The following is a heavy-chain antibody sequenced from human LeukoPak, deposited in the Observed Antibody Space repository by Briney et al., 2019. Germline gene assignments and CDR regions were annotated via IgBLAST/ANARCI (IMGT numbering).Heavy chain of an antibody. J-gene: IGHJ4*02. CDR2: MSYSGTP. CDR1: GGSISSGGHY. CDR3: ASLRDGYNFDY. V-gene: IGHV4-31*03. D-gene: IGHD5-24*01. Sequence: SETLSLTCTVSGGSISSGGHYWNWIRQHPGKGLEWIGHMSYSGTPYYNPSLKSRVTISVDTSKNQFSLKLSSVTAADTAVYYCASLRDGYNFDYWGQGTLVTVSS.